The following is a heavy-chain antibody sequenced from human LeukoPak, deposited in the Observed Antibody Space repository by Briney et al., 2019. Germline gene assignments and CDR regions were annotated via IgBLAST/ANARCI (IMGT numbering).Heavy chain of an antibody. CDR3: ARPRYSSIAARSYYFDY. D-gene: IGHD6-6*01. CDR1: GYTFTSYA. V-gene: IGHV1-3*03. Sequence: ASVKVSCKASGYTFTSYAMHWVRQAPGQRLEWMGWINAGNGNTKYSQEFQGRVTITRDTSASTAYMELSSLRSEDTAVYYCARPRYSSIAARSYYFDYWGQGTLVTVSS. CDR2: INAGNGNT. J-gene: IGHJ4*02.